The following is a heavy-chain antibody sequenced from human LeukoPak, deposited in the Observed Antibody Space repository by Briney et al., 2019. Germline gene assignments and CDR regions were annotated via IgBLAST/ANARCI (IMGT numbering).Heavy chain of an antibody. CDR3: ANSRTADTIFGVVISDFDY. J-gene: IGHJ4*02. D-gene: IGHD3-3*01. V-gene: IGHV3-30-3*01. Sequence: PGGSLRLSCAASGFTFSSYAMHWVRQAPGKGLEWVAVISYDGSNKYYADSVKGRFTISRDNSKNTLYLQMNSLRAEDTAVYYCANSRTADTIFGVVISDFDYWGQGTLVTVSS. CDR2: ISYDGSNK. CDR1: GFTFSSYA.